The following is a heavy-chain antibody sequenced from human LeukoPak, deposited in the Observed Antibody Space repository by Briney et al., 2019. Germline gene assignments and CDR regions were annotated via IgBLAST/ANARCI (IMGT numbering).Heavy chain of an antibody. J-gene: IGHJ4*02. Sequence: GGSLRLSCAASGFTFSSYAMNWVRQAPGKGLEWVSGITGNGATTYYADSVKGRFTISRDNSRNTVYLQMNSLRAEDTAVYYCANDLGWIQLNLGRGQGTLVTVSS. CDR3: ANDLGWIQLNLG. D-gene: IGHD5-18*01. V-gene: IGHV3-23*01. CDR2: ITGNGATT. CDR1: GFTFSSYA.